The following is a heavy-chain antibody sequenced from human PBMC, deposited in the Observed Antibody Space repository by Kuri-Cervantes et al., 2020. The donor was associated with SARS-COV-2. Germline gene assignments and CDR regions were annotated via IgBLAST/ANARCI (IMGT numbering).Heavy chain of an antibody. CDR1: GESFSGYY. CDR2: VNHRGST. J-gene: IGHJ6*03. CDR3: ARAYGFLRYIYYMDV. Sequence: SETLSLTCAFYGESFSGYYWNWIRQTPGKGLEWIGEVNHRGSTNYNPSLKSRVTISVDTSSKQFSLNLSSVTTADTAVYYYARAYGFLRYIYYMDVWGRGTTVTVSS. V-gene: IGHV4-34*01. D-gene: IGHD4-17*01.